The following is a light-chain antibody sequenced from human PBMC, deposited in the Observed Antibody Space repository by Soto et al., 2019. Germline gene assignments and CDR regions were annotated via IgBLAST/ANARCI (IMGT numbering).Light chain of an antibody. V-gene: IGLV3-9*01. Sequence: SYELTQPLSVSVALGQTARITCGGNNIGSKNVHWYQLNPGQAPVLVIYRDTNRPSGIPERFSGSNSGNTATLAISGAQVGDDDDYYCQVWDSSTVVFGGGTKLTVL. CDR3: QVWDSSTVV. J-gene: IGLJ3*02. CDR2: RDT. CDR1: NIGSKN.